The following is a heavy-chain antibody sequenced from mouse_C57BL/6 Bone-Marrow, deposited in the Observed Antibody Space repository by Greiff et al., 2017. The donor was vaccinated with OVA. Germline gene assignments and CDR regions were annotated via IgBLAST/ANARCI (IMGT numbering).Heavy chain of an antibody. CDR3: AQVYYHGAMDY. CDR2: IYPRSGNT. V-gene: IGHV1-81*01. Sequence: QVQLKESGAELVRPGASVKLSCKASGFTFTSYGISWVKQRTGQGLEWIGEIYPRSGNTYYNEKFKGKATMTADKSSSTAYMELRSLTSEDSAVYFGAQVYYHGAMDYWGQGTSVTVSS. D-gene: IGHD1-1*01. CDR1: GFTFTSYG. J-gene: IGHJ4*01.